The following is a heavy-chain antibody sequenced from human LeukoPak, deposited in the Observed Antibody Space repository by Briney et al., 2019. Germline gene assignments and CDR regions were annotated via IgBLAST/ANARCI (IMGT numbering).Heavy chain of an antibody. Sequence: PGGSLRLSCAVSGFTFSSYGMHWVRQAPGKGLEWVAVISYDGSNKYHADSVKGRFTISRDNSKNTLYLQMSSLRAEDTAVYYCAKDGYCSSTSCAGYFDYWGQGTLVTVSS. J-gene: IGHJ4*02. D-gene: IGHD2-2*03. CDR2: ISYDGSNK. CDR3: AKDGYCSSTSCAGYFDY. V-gene: IGHV3-30*18. CDR1: GFTFSSYG.